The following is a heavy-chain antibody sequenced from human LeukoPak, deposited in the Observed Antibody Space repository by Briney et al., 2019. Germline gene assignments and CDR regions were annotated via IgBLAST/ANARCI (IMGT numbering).Heavy chain of an antibody. Sequence: GGSLRLSCAASGFTFSDHYMSWIRQAPGKWLEWIVYISPNSNDISYADSVKGRFTISRDNAKNSLYLQMNSLTVEDTGVYYCSRDPRLLDYWGQGSLVTVSS. CDR1: GFTFSDHY. CDR2: ISPNSNDI. J-gene: IGHJ4*02. D-gene: IGHD6-25*01. CDR3: SRDPRLLDY. V-gene: IGHV3-11*01.